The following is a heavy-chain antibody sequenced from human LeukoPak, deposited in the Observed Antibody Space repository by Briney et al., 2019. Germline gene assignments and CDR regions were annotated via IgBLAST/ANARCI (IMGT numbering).Heavy chain of an antibody. Sequence: PSETLSLTCAVYGGSFSGYYWSWLRQPPGKGLEWIGEINDSGSTNYNPSLESRVTISVDTSMNQFSLKLSSVTAADTAEYYCARGLWFGESRPYYYDYWGQGNLVTVST. CDR1: GGSFSGYY. CDR3: ARGLWFGESRPYYYDY. J-gene: IGHJ4*02. D-gene: IGHD3-10*01. V-gene: IGHV4-34*01. CDR2: INDSGST.